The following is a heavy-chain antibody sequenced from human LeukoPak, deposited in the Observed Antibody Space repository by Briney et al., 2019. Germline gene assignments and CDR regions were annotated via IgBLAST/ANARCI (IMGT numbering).Heavy chain of an antibody. D-gene: IGHD2-2*01. J-gene: IGHJ4*02. Sequence: GGSLRLSCAASGFTFSSYGMHWVRQAPGKGLEWVAFIRYDGSNKYYADSVKGRFTVSRDNSKNTLYLQMNSLRAEDTAVYYCAKDQVDVVVPAAMFLDYWGQGTLVTVSS. CDR1: GFTFSSYG. CDR3: AKDQVDVVVPAAMFLDY. V-gene: IGHV3-30*02. CDR2: IRYDGSNK.